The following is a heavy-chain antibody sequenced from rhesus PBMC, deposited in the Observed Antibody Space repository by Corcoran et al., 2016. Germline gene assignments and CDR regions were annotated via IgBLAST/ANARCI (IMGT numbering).Heavy chain of an antibody. V-gene: IGHV4-106*01. CDR1: GGSISDDYY. CDR2: TYGGGGYT. D-gene: IGHD5-36*01. Sequence: QVRLQESGPGLVKPSETLSLTCAVSGGSISDDYYWSWIRQTPGKGLDWIGHTYGGGGYTKYHTDRENRVSISLDTYKNQLSLKVSSVTAADTAVYYCARDRIATVYYFDYWGQGVLVTVSS. J-gene: IGHJ4*01. CDR3: ARDRIATVYYFDY.